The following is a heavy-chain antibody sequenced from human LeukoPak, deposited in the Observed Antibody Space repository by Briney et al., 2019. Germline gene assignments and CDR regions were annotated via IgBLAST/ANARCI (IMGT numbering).Heavy chain of an antibody. CDR1: GYSISSGYY. Sequence: SETLSLTCTVSGYSISSGYYWGWIRQPPGKGLEWIGFIYHSGSTYYNPSLKSRVTISVDTSKNQFSLKLSSVTAADTAVYYCARQGWRSASFGAFDIWGQGTMVTVSS. CDR2: IYHSGST. J-gene: IGHJ3*02. D-gene: IGHD6-19*01. CDR3: ARQGWRSASFGAFDI. V-gene: IGHV4-38-2*02.